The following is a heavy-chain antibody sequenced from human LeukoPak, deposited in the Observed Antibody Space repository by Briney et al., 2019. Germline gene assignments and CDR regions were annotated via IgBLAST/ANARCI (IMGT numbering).Heavy chain of an antibody. D-gene: IGHD4-23*01. J-gene: IGHJ4*02. CDR2: IRSKAYGGTT. Sequence: GGSLRLSCTASGFTFGDYAMSWFRQAPGKGLEWVGFIRSKAYGGTTEYAASVKGRFTISRDNAKNSLYLQMNSLRAEDTAVYYCARDLQKRSYGGNSEPEIYFDYWGRGTLVTVSS. CDR3: ARDLQKRSYGGNSEPEIYFDY. CDR1: GFTFGDYA. V-gene: IGHV3-49*03.